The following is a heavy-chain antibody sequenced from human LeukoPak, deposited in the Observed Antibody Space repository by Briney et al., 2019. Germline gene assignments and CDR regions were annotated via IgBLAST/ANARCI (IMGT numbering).Heavy chain of an antibody. D-gene: IGHD6-6*01. CDR2: ISGSGGST. CDR1: GFTFSSYA. Sequence: PGGSLRLSCAASGFTFSSYAMSWVRLAPGKGLEWVSAISGSGGSTYYADSVKGRFTISRDNSKNTLYLQMNSLRAEDTAVYYCARFYGSSSLRGHFDYWGQGTLVTVSS. J-gene: IGHJ4*02. V-gene: IGHV3-23*01. CDR3: ARFYGSSSLRGHFDY.